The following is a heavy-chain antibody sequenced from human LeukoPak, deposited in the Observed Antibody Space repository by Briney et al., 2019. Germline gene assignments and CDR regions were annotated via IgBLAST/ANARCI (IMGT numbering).Heavy chain of an antibody. Sequence: ASVKVSCKVSGYTLTELSMHWVRQAPGKGLEWMGGFDPEDGETIYAQKFQGRVTMTEDTSTDTAYMELSSLRSEATAVYYCATTIFGVEAWFDPWGQGTLVTVSS. CDR2: FDPEDGET. J-gene: IGHJ5*02. CDR1: GYTLTELS. CDR3: ATTIFGVEAWFDP. V-gene: IGHV1-24*01. D-gene: IGHD3-3*01.